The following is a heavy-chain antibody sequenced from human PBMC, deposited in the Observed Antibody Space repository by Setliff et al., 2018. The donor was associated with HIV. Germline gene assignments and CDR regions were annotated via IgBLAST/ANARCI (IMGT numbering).Heavy chain of an antibody. Sequence: GGSLRLSCAASGFIFSSYTMNWVRQAPGKGLEWVSSISSSSYYIYYADSVKGRFTISRDNAKNSLFLQMNSLRAEDTAVYYCASIELAAMVPVDYWGQGTLVTVSS. CDR3: ASIELAAMVPVDY. CDR2: ISSSSYYI. CDR1: GFIFSSYT. D-gene: IGHD5-18*01. V-gene: IGHV3-21*03. J-gene: IGHJ4*02.